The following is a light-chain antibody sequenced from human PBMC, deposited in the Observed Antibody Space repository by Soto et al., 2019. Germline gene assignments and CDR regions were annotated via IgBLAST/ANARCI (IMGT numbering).Light chain of an antibody. CDR2: DAS. CDR1: QSIGST. CDR3: QQYNNWPFA. Sequence: EIVMTQSPATLSVSPGERATLSCRASQSIGSTLAWYQQKPGQAPRLLIYDASTSATGIPLRFSGSGSGTEFTLTINSLQSEAFTVYYCQQYNNWPFAFGPGTKVEIK. V-gene: IGKV3-15*01. J-gene: IGKJ3*01.